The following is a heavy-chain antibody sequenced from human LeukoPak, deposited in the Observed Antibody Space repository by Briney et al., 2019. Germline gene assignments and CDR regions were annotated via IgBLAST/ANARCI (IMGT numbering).Heavy chain of an antibody. CDR2: MNPNSGNT. CDR1: GYTFTSYD. V-gene: IGHV1-8*01. J-gene: IGHJ4*02. D-gene: IGHD3-9*01. Sequence: RASVKVSCKASGYTFTSYDINWVRQATGQGLEWMGWMNPNSGNTGYAQKFQGRVTMTRNTSISTAYMELSSLRSEDTAVYYCARGSYYDILTGYSDFDYWGQGTLVTVSS. CDR3: ARGSYYDILTGYSDFDY.